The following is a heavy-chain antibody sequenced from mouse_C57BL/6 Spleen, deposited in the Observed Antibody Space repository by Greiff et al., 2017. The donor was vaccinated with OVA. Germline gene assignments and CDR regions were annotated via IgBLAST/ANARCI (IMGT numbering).Heavy chain of an antibody. J-gene: IGHJ2*01. V-gene: IGHV14-4*01. CDR2: IDPENGDT. CDR3: TRAYSNYFDY. CDR1: GFNIKDDY. D-gene: IGHD2-5*01. Sequence: VQLKESGAELVRPGASVKLSCTASGFNIKDDYMHWVKQRPEQGLEWIGWIDPENGDTEYASKFQGKATITADTSSNTAYRQLSSLTSEDTAVYYCTRAYSNYFDYWGQGTTLTVSS.